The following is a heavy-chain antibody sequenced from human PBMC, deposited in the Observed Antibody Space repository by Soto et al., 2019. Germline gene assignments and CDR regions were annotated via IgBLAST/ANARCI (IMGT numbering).Heavy chain of an antibody. V-gene: IGHV3-7*01. CDR3: ARDADTAMVPTYYFDY. J-gene: IGHJ4*02. D-gene: IGHD5-18*01. CDR2: IKQDGSEK. Sequence: WWSLRLSCAACRFTFSSYWMSLVRQAPGKGLEWVANIKQDGSEKYYVDSVKGRFTISRDNAKNSLYLQMNSLRAEDTAVYYCARDADTAMVPTYYFDYWGQGTLVTVSS. CDR1: RFTFSSYW.